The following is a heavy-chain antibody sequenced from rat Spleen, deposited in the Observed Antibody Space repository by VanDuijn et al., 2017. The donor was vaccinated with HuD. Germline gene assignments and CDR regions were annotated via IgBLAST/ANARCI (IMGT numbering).Heavy chain of an antibody. D-gene: IGHD1-4*01. Sequence: QVQLKESGPGLVQPSQTLSLTCTVSGFSLSSFGVIWVRQPPGKGLEWMGGIWGDGSTDYNSALKSRLSITRDTSKSQVFLKMNSLQIEDTAIYFCVRERVPGFAFYFDYWGQGVMVTVSS. CDR3: VRERVPGFAFYFDY. CDR2: IWGDGST. V-gene: IGHV2-13*01. CDR1: GFSLSSFG. J-gene: IGHJ2*01.